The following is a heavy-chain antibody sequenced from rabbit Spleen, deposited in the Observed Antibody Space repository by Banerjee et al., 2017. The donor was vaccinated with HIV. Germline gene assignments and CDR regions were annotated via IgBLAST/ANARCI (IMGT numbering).Heavy chain of an antibody. CDR2: INAVTGKA. Sequence: QEQLEESGGDLVQPEGSLTLTCTASGFSFSSSYWICWVRQAPGKGLEWIACINAVTGKAVYATWAKGRFTISKTSSTTVTLQMNSLTAADTATYFCARDTGSSFSSYGMDLWGPGTLVTVS. CDR3: ARDTGSSFSSYGMDL. V-gene: IGHV1S45*01. D-gene: IGHD8-1*01. J-gene: IGHJ6*01. CDR1: GFSFSSSYW.